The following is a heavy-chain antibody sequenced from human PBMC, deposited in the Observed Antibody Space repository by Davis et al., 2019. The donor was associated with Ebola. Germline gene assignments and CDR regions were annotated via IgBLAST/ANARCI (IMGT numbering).Heavy chain of an antibody. CDR1: GYTFTGYY. CDR2: INPNSGDT. D-gene: IGHD2-2*01. Sequence: AASVKVSCKASGYTFTGYYMHWVRQAPGQGLEWMGWINPNSGDTNYAQKFQGRVTMTRDTSISTAYMELSRLRSDDTAVYYCARDIVVVPAAQYYYYGMDVWGQGTTVTVSS. CDR3: ARDIVVVPAAQYYYYGMDV. V-gene: IGHV1-2*02. J-gene: IGHJ6*02.